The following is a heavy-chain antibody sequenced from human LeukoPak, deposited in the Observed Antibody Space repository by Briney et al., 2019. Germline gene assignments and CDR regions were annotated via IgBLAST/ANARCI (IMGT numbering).Heavy chain of an antibody. CDR2: IIPIFGTA. Sequence: ASVKVSCKAPGGTFSSYAISWVRQAPGQGLEWMGGIIPIFGTANYAQKFQGRVTITADESTSTAYMELSSLRSEDTAVYYCARTEEFGESKFDYWGQGTLVTVSS. CDR1: GGTFSSYA. J-gene: IGHJ4*02. V-gene: IGHV1-69*13. D-gene: IGHD3-10*01. CDR3: ARTEEFGESKFDY.